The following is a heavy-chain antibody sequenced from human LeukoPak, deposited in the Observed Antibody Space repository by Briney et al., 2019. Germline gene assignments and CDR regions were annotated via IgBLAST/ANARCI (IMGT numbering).Heavy chain of an antibody. CDR1: GYTFTSSF. V-gene: IGHV1-46*01. J-gene: IGHJ4*02. CDR2: INPSGGRT. Sequence: ASVKVSCKASGYTFTSSFMHWVRQAPGQGLEWMGIINPSGGRTSYAQKFQGRVTMTRDTSISTAYMELSRLRSDDTAVYYCAREEGRTPSLDYWGQGTLVTVSS. CDR3: AREEGRTPSLDY.